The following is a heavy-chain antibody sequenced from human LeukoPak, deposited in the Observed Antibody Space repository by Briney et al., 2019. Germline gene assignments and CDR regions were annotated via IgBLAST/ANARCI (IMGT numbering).Heavy chain of an antibody. D-gene: IGHD3-10*01. CDR2: INPSGGST. CDR3: AREGTYYYGSGSYQAAFDI. V-gene: IGHV1-46*01. CDR1: GYTFTSYY. Sequence: APVKVSCKASGYTFTSYYMHWVRQAPGQGLEWMGIINPSGGSTSYAQKFQGRVTMTRDTSTSTVYMELSSLRSEDTAVYYCAREGTYYYGSGSYQAAFDIWGQGTMVTVSS. J-gene: IGHJ3*02.